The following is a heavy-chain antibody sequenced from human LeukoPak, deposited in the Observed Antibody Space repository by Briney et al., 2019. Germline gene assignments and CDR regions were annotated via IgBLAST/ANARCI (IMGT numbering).Heavy chain of an antibody. CDR2: IYYGGST. CDR3: ARAAGSSWPYYYYGMDV. Sequence: SQTLSLTCTVSGGSISSGGYYWSWIRQHPGKGLEWIGYIYYGGSTYYNPSLKSRVTISVDTSKNQFSLKLSSVTAADTAVYYCARAAGSSWPYYYYGMDVWGQGTTVTVSS. CDR1: GGSISSGGYY. V-gene: IGHV4-31*03. J-gene: IGHJ6*02. D-gene: IGHD6-13*01.